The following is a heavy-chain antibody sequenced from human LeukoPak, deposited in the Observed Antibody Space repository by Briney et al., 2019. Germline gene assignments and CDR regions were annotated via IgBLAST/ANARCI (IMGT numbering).Heavy chain of an antibody. Sequence: SQTLSLTFVISGDSVSSNSAAWNWLRLSPSRGLEWLGRTYYRSKWNNDYAISVKTRIIIKPDTSKNQFSLQVNSVTPENSAVYYCARGRGELIDYWGHGTLVTVSS. CDR1: GDSVSSNSAA. V-gene: IGHV6-1*01. CDR3: ARGRGELIDY. CDR2: TYYRSKWNN. D-gene: IGHD1-26*01. J-gene: IGHJ4*01.